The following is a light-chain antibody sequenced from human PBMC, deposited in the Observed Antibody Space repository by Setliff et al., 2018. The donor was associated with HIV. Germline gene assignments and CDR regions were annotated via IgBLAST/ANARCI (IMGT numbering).Light chain of an antibody. CDR2: DNT. V-gene: IGLV3-21*02. J-gene: IGLJ1*01. CDR3: QVWDINPDLYV. Sequence: SYALPQPPSVSVAPGETAKITCGGNNIGGKSVHWYQQKTGQAPVLVVYDNTYRPSGIPERFSGSNSGNTATLTITRVEAGDEADYYCQVWDINPDLYVFGTGTKVTVL. CDR1: NIGGKS.